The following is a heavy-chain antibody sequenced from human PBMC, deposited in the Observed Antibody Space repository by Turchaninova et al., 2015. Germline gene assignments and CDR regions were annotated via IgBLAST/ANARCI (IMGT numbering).Heavy chain of an antibody. V-gene: IGHV3-7*03. CDR3: VRGSGYSYGYDY. Sequence: EVQLVESGGGLIQPGGSLRLSCAVSGFTFSNYWMSWVRQAPGKGLEWVAKIKQDGSEKYYVDSGGGRLTISRDNAKNSLYLQRNSLRAEDTAVYYCVRGSGYSYGYDYWGQGTLVTVSS. CDR1: GFTFSNYW. D-gene: IGHD5-18*01. CDR2: IKQDGSEK. J-gene: IGHJ4*02.